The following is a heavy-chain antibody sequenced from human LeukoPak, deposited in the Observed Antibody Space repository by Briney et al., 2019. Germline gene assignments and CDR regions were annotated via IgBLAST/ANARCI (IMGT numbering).Heavy chain of an antibody. D-gene: IGHD3-16*01. CDR3: AKDHEEGAVDY. J-gene: IGHJ4*02. CDR2: IWYDGSNK. Sequence: GGSLRLSCAASGFTFSSHGMHWVRQAPGKGLEWVAVIWYDGSNKYYADSVKGRFTISRDNSKNTLHLQMNSLRAEDTAVYYCAKDHEEGAVDYWGQGTLVTVSS. CDR1: GFTFSSHG. V-gene: IGHV3-33*06.